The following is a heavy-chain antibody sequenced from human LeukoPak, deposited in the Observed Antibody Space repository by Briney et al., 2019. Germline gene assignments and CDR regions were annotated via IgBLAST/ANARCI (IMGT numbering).Heavy chain of an antibody. Sequence: VASVKVSCKASGGTFSSYAISWVRQAPGQGLEWMGRIIPILGIANYAQKFQGRVTITADKSTSTAYMELSSLRSEDTAVYYCETYYYDSSGYYYYDYRGQGTLVTVSS. CDR3: ETYYYDSSGYYYYDY. CDR2: IIPILGIA. J-gene: IGHJ4*02. V-gene: IGHV1-69*04. D-gene: IGHD3-22*01. CDR1: GGTFSSYA.